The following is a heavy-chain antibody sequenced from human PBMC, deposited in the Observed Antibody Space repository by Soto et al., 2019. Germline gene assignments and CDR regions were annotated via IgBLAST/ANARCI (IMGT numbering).Heavy chain of an antibody. J-gene: IGHJ3*02. CDR3: AKEYLVEMATLSAFDI. V-gene: IGHV3-30*18. Sequence: GGSLRLSCAASGFTFSSYVMHWVRQAPGKGLEWVAVISYDGSNKYYADSVKGRFTISRDNSKNTLYLQMNSLRAEDTAVYYCAKEYLVEMATLSAFDIWGQGTMVTVSS. CDR1: GFTFSSYV. D-gene: IGHD5-12*01. CDR2: ISYDGSNK.